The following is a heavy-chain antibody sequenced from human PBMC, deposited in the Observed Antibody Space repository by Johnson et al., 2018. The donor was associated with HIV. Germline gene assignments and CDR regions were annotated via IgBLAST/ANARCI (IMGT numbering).Heavy chain of an antibody. Sequence: QMLLVESGGGVVQPGRSLRLSCAASRITLSSYGMHWVRQAPGKGLEWVALIRYDGSKKYYADSVKGRFTISRDNSKNTMDLQMNSLIAEDTAVYYCARAEKDIWYYDILSGYPNAFDIWGQGTMVTVSS. CDR2: IRYDGSKK. CDR1: RITLSSYG. J-gene: IGHJ3*02. D-gene: IGHD3-9*01. CDR3: ARAEKDIWYYDILSGYPNAFDI. V-gene: IGHV3-33*08.